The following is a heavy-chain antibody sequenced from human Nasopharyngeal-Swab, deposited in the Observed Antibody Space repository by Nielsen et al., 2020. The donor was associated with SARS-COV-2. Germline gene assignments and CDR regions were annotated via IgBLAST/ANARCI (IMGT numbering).Heavy chain of an antibody. J-gene: IGHJ4*02. Sequence: SETLSLTCAVYGGSFSGCYWCWIRQPPGKGLEWIWEINHSGSTNYNPSLKIRVTISVDTSKNQFSLKLISVTAADTAVYYCARGQIRGHSYGFGYFDYWGQGTLVTVSS. CDR1: GGSFSGCY. D-gene: IGHD5-18*01. CDR2: INHSGST. V-gene: IGHV4-34*01. CDR3: ARGQIRGHSYGFGYFDY.